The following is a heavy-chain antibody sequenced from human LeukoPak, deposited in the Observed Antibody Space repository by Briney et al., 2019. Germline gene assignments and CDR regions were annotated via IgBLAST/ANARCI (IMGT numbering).Heavy chain of an antibody. D-gene: IGHD4-23*01. J-gene: IGHJ3*02. V-gene: IGHV4-59*01. Sequence: SETLSLTCTVSGGSISSYYWSWIRQPPGKGLEWIGYIYYSGSTNYNPSPKSRVTISVDTSKNQFSLKLSSVTAADTAVYYCATMVVTQAFDIWGQGTMVTVSS. CDR2: IYYSGST. CDR1: GGSISSYY. CDR3: ATMVVTQAFDI.